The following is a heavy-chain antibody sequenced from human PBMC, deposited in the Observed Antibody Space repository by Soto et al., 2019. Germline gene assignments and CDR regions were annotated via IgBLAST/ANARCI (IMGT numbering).Heavy chain of an antibody. CDR1: GFPVSSNY. CDR3: ARDFGVVVASPHGMDV. CDR2: VSGSGRTS. Sequence: GGSLRLSCAASGFPVSSNYMSWVRQAPGKGLEWVSVVSGSGRTSYYADSVKGRFTIYRDNSKNTLYLQMNSLRAEDTAVYYCARDFGVVVASPHGMDVWGQGTTVTVSS. D-gene: IGHD2-15*01. J-gene: IGHJ6*02. V-gene: IGHV3-66*03.